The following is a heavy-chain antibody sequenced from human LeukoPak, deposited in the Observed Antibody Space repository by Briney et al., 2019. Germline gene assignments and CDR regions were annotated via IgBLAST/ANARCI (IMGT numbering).Heavy chain of an antibody. CDR2: INPSGGST. CDR1: GYTFTSYY. Sequence: ASVKVSCKASGYTFTSYYMHWVRQAPGQGLEWMGIINPSGGSTSYAQKFQGRVTMTRDTSTSTVYMELSSLRSEDTAVYYCARDSNSPPIVGELLYNWFDPWGQGTLVTVSS. CDR3: ARDSNSPPIVGELLYNWFDP. V-gene: IGHV1-46*01. J-gene: IGHJ5*02. D-gene: IGHD1-26*01.